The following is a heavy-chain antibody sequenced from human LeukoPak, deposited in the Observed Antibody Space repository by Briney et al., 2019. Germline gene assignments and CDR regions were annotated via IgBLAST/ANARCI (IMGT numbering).Heavy chain of an antibody. J-gene: IGHJ5*02. Sequence: GGSLRLSCAASGFTFSGYGMHWVRQAPGKGLEWVAFIRYDGSNKYYADSVKGRFTTSRDNSKNTLYLQMNSLRAEDTAVYYCAKAGGYDYVWGSYRYNWFDPWGQGTLVTVSS. D-gene: IGHD3-16*02. V-gene: IGHV3-30*02. CDR1: GFTFSGYG. CDR2: IRYDGSNK. CDR3: AKAGGYDYVWGSYRYNWFDP.